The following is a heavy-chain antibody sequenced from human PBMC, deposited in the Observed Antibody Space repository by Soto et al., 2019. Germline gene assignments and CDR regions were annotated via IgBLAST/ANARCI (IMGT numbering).Heavy chain of an antibody. Sequence: SVKVSCKASGGNFNTYAISWVRLAPGQGLEWMGRIIPIFATSNYPQKFQGRVSITADESTSTAYMELSSLRYEDTAVYYCAGDRWHEDQLVSLTGNWLDPWGQGTLVTVSS. CDR3: AGDRWHEDQLVSLTGNWLDP. V-gene: IGHV1-69*13. J-gene: IGHJ5*02. CDR1: GGNFNTYA. CDR2: IIPIFATS. D-gene: IGHD2-2*01.